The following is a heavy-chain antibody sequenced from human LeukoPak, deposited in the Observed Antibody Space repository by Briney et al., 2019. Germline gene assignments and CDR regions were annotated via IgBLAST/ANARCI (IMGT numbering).Heavy chain of an antibody. CDR3: ASDLRTNGVLHPFDY. Sequence: ASVKVSCKASGGTFSSYAISWVRQAPGQGLEWMGGIIPIFGTANYAQKFQGRVTITTDESTSTAYMELSSLRSEDTAVYYCASDLRTNGVLHPFDYWGQGTLVTVSS. D-gene: IGHD2-8*01. CDR1: GGTFSSYA. V-gene: IGHV1-69*05. J-gene: IGHJ4*02. CDR2: IIPIFGTA.